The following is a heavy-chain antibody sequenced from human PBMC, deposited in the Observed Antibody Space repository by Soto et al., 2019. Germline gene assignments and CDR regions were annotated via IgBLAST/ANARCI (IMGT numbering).Heavy chain of an antibody. J-gene: IGHJ6*02. Sequence: SEALSLTCAVSGYSIRTGYYWDWIRQPPGKGLERIGSIYHSENTYYNPSLKSRVTISADTSKNQFSLRLSSVTAADTAVYYCARSLNYGLDVWGPGTTVTASS. CDR1: GYSIRTGYY. V-gene: IGHV4-38-2*01. CDR3: ARSLNYGLDV. CDR2: IYHSENT.